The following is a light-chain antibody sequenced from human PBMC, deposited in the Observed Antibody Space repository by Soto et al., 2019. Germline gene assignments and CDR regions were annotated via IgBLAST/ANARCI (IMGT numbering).Light chain of an antibody. CDR2: GHT. Sequence: QAVVTQPPSVSGAPGQRVTIPCTGSSSNIGAGFDVHWYQQLPGTAPKLLIYGHTDRPSGVPDRFSGSRSATSASLAITGLQAEGEAVYYCQSYDNSLSTWVFGGGTKLTVL. CDR3: QSYDNSLSTWV. CDR1: SSNIGAGFD. J-gene: IGLJ3*02. V-gene: IGLV1-40*01.